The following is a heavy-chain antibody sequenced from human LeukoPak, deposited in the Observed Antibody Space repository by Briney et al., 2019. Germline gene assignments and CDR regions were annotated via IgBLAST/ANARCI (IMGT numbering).Heavy chain of an antibody. CDR2: ISAYNGNT. CDR3: ARDSSGWYRPYYHMDV. CDR1: GYTFTSYG. J-gene: IGHJ6*03. Sequence: ASVKVSCKASGYTFTSYGISWVRQAPGQGLEWMGWISAYNGNTNYAQKLQGRVTMTTDTSTSTAYMELRSLRSDDTAVYYCARDSSGWYRPYYHMDVWGKGTTVTVSS. D-gene: IGHD6-19*01. V-gene: IGHV1-18*01.